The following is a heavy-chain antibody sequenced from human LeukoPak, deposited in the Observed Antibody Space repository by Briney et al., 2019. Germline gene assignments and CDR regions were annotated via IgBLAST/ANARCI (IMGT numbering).Heavy chain of an antibody. J-gene: IGHJ4*02. V-gene: IGHV4-59*12. CDR3: AREGEMATFDY. CDR1: GGSISRYY. Sequence: SETLSLTCTVSGGSISRYYWSWIRQPPGKVLEWIGYIYYSGSTNYNPSLKSRVTISGDTSKNQFSLKLSSVTAAATAVYYCAREGEMATFDYWGQGTLVTVSS. D-gene: IGHD5-24*01. CDR2: IYYSGST.